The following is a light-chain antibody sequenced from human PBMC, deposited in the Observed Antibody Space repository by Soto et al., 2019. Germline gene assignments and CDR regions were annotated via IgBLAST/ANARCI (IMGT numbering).Light chain of an antibody. J-gene: IGKJ2*01. CDR1: QSVSSSY. V-gene: IGKV3-20*01. CDR2: GAS. Sequence: EIVLTQSPGTLSLSPGERTTLSCRASQSVSSSYLAWYQQKPCQAPRLLIYGASSRATGIPDRFSGSGSATDFTVTISRLEPEDFAVYDCEQYGVSPPYTFGQGTKLEIK. CDR3: EQYGVSPPYT.